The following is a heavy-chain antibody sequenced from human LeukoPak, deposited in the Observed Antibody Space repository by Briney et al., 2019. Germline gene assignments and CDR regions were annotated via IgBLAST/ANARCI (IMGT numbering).Heavy chain of an antibody. CDR1: GFTFSNYA. CDR3: ARRTSGAFAI. V-gene: IGHV3-23*01. CDR2: ISGSAGST. J-gene: IGHJ3*02. Sequence: GSLRLSCAASGFTFSNYAMRWVRQAPGEGLEWVSTISGSAGSTYYTDSVKGRFTISRDNAKNSLYLQMNSLRAEDTAVYYCARRTSGAFAIWGQGTKVTVSS.